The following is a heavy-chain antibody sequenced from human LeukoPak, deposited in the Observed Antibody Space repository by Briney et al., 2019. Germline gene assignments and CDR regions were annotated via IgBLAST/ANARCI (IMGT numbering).Heavy chain of an antibody. CDR3: ARGARQLPETLDFDY. V-gene: IGHV4-34*01. D-gene: IGHD2-2*01. CDR2: INHSGST. J-gene: IGHJ4*02. Sequence: PSETLCLTCAVYGGSFSGYYWSWIRQPPGKGLEWIGEINHSGSTNYNPSLKSRVTISVDTSKNQFSLKLSSVTTADTAVYYCARGARQLPETLDFDYWGQGTLVTVSS. CDR1: GGSFSGYY.